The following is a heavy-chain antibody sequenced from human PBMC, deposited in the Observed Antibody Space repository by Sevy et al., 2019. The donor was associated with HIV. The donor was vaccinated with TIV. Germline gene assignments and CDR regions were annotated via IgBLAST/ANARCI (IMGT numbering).Heavy chain of an antibody. CDR2: ISRNSTYI. V-gene: IGHV3-21*01. CDR3: ARAVYYYYDRSGYFDY. CDR1: GFPLRKYS. J-gene: IGHJ4*02. Sequence: GESLKISCAASGFPLRKYSMNWVRQAPGKGLEWVSLISRNSTYIYDSDSVKGRFTISRDNSKNTLYLQMNSLRAEDTAVYYCARAVYYYYDRSGYFDYWGQGTLVTVSS. D-gene: IGHD3-22*01.